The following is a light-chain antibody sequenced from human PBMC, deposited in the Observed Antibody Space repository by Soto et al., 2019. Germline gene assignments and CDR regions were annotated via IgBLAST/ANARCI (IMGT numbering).Light chain of an antibody. Sequence: QSVMTQPPSVSAAPGQKVTISCTGTSSDVGGYNYVSWYQQHPGKAPKLMIYEVSNRPSGVSNRFSGSKSGNTASLTISGLQAEDEADYYCSSYTSSSTLVVFGGGTKVTVL. CDR1: SSDVGGYNY. V-gene: IGLV2-14*01. CDR2: EVS. J-gene: IGLJ2*01. CDR3: SSYTSSSTLVV.